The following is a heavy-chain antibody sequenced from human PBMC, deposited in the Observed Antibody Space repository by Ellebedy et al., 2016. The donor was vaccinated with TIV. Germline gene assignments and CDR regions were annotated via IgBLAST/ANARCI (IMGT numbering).Heavy chain of an antibody. V-gene: IGHV3-74*01. D-gene: IGHD3-22*01. CDR1: GFTFSSHW. Sequence: GESLKISCAASGFTFSSHWVHWVRQALGKGLVWVSRIKSDGTTTYADSVKGRFTISRDNAKNTVYLQMNSLRVEDTAVYYCAVMTVGWGQGTLVTVYS. CDR3: AVMTVG. J-gene: IGHJ4*02. CDR2: IKSDGTT.